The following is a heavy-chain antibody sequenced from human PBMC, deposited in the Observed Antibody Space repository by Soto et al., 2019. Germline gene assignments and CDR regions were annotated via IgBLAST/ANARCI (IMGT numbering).Heavy chain of an antibody. D-gene: IGHD2-2*02. V-gene: IGHV3-23*01. J-gene: IGHJ4*02. CDR1: GFTFSSYA. CDR3: AKFGYCSSSSCYMYFDY. CDR2: ISSSGGST. Sequence: EVQLLESGGGLEQPGGSLRLSCAASGFTFSSYAMSWVRQAPGKGLEWVSDISSSGGSTYYADSVKGRFTISRDNSKNTLYLQMNSLRAEDTAVYYCAKFGYCSSSSCYMYFDYWGQGTLVTVSS.